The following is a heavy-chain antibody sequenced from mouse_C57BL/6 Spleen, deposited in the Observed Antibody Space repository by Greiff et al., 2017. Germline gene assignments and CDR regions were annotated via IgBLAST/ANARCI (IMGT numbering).Heavy chain of an antibody. J-gene: IGHJ1*03. CDR3: ATYYYGSSRGYFDV. CDR1: GYSITSGYY. Sequence: ESGPGLVKPSQSLSLTCSVTGYSITSGYYWNWIRQFPGNKLEWMGYISYDGSNNYNPSLKNRISITRDTSKNQFFLKLNSVTTEDTATYYCATYYYGSSRGYFDVWGTGTTVTVSS. CDR2: ISYDGSN. D-gene: IGHD1-1*01. V-gene: IGHV3-6*01.